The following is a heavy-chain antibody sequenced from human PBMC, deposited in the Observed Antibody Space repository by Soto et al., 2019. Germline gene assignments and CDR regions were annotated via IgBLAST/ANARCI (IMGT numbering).Heavy chain of an antibody. V-gene: IGHV1-46*03. J-gene: IGHJ3*02. CDR1: GYTFTSYY. Sequence: ASVKVSCKASGYTFTSYYMHWVRQAPGQGLEWMGIINPSGGSTSYAQKFQGRVTMTRDTSTSTVYMELSSLRSEDTAVYYCATVGGSSSSVGAFDIWAQGTMVTVSS. D-gene: IGHD6-13*01. CDR2: INPSGGST. CDR3: ATVGGSSSSVGAFDI.